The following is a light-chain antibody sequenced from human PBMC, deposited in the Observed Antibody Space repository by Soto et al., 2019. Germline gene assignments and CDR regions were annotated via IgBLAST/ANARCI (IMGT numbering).Light chain of an antibody. CDR1: QSVSSN. J-gene: IGKJ1*01. V-gene: IGKV3-15*01. CDR2: GAS. CDR3: QQYDNWPRT. Sequence: EIVMTQSPATLSVSPGERATLSCRASQSVSSNLAWYQQKPGQAPRLLIYGASTRATGIPARFSGSGSGTEFTLTITGLQSEHFAVYYCQQYDNWPRTFGQGTKVDIK.